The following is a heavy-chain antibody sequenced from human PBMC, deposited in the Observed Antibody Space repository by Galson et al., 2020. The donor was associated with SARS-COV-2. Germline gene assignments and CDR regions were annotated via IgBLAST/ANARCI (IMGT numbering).Heavy chain of an antibody. CDR2: ISYDGSTK. CDR1: GFTFSSYA. D-gene: IGHD1-26*01. J-gene: IGHJ3*02. Sequence: GGSLRLSCAASGFTFSSYAMHWVRQAPGKGLQWVAVISYDGSTKYYADSVKGRFTFSRDNSKNTMFLQMNSLTPDDTAVYYCARARSGSYREAFDIWGQGAMVTVSS. CDR3: ARARSGSYREAFDI. V-gene: IGHV3-30*04.